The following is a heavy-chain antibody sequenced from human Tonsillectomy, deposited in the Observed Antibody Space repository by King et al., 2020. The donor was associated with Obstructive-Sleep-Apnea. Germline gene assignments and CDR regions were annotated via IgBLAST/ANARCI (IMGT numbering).Heavy chain of an antibody. CDR2: SSYDGYKN. Sequence: VQLVESGGGVVQPGRSLRLSCAASGFTFSRYSMHCVRQAHGKGLEWWALSSYDGYKNFYADSVMCRFTNCRENSKSARFLQMNSLRAEDTAVYYCAYFDSSGYYSYFDYWGQGTLVTVSS. J-gene: IGHJ4*02. CDR3: AYFDSSGYYSYFDY. CDR1: GFTFSRYS. D-gene: IGHD3-22*01. V-gene: IGHV3-30-3*01.